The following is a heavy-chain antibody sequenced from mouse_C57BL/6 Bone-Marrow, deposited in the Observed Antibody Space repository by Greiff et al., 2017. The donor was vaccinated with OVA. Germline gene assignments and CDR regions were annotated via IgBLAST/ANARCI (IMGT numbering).Heavy chain of an antibody. J-gene: IGHJ2*01. V-gene: IGHV3-6*01. Sequence: EVQVVESGPGLVKPSQSLSLTCSVTGYSITSGYYWNWIRQFPGNKLEWMGYISYDGSNNYNPSLKNRISITRDTSKNQFFLKLNSVTTEDTATYYCARDRGRGYFDYWGQGTTLTVSS. D-gene: IGHD1-1*01. CDR3: ARDRGRGYFDY. CDR2: ISYDGSN. CDR1: GYSITSGYY.